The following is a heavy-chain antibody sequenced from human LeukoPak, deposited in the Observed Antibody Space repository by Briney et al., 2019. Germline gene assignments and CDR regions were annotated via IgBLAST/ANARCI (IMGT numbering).Heavy chain of an antibody. D-gene: IGHD6-13*01. CDR3: ARASSSWYVLDP. Sequence: SETLSLTCAVYGGSFSGYYWSWIRQPPGKGLEWIGEINHSGSTNYNPSLKSRVTISVDTSKNQFSLKLSSVIAADTAVYYCARASSSWYVLDPWGQGTLVTVSS. V-gene: IGHV4-34*01. CDR1: GGSFSGYY. CDR2: INHSGST. J-gene: IGHJ5*02.